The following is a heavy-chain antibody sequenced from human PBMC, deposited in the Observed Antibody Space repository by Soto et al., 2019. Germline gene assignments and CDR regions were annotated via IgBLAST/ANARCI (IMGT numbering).Heavy chain of an antibody. V-gene: IGHV4-30-2*01. J-gene: IGHJ6*02. D-gene: IGHD4-17*01. Sequence: SETLSLTCAVSGGSISRDGYSWSWIRQPPGKGLEWIGYIYDSGTTYYNPSLKSRVTISVDRSKNQFSLKLSSVTAADTAVYYCARAHYDEYGYGMDVRGQGATVS. CDR3: ARAHYDEYGYGMDV. CDR2: IYDSGTT. CDR1: GGSISRDGYS.